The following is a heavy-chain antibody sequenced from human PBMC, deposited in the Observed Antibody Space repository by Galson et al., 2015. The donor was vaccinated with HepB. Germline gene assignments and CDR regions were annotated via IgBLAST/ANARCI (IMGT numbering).Heavy chain of an antibody. CDR3: ARNSYGSGSYGFYYYYYGMDV. CDR2: ISYDGSNK. Sequence: SLRLSCAASGFNFDHYTMHWVRQAPGKGLEWVAVISYDGSNKYYADSVKGRFTISRDNSKNTLYLQMNSLGAEDTAVYFCARNSYGSGSYGFYYYYYGMDVWGQGTTVTVSS. D-gene: IGHD3-10*01. J-gene: IGHJ6*02. V-gene: IGHV3-33*05. CDR1: GFNFDHYT.